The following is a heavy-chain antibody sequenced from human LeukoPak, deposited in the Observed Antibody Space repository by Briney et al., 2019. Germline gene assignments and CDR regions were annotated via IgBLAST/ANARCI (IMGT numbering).Heavy chain of an antibody. CDR2: IYPGDSDT. V-gene: IGHV5-51*01. CDR1: GYSFTTYW. D-gene: IGHD6-13*01. CDR3: ARPDSSSWFVFDY. J-gene: IGHJ4*02. Sequence: GESLKISCKGSGYSFTTYWIGWVRQMPGKGLEWMGIIYPGDSDTRYSPSFQGRVTISADKSISTAYLQWSSLKASDTAMYYCARPDSSSWFVFDYWGQGTLVTVSS.